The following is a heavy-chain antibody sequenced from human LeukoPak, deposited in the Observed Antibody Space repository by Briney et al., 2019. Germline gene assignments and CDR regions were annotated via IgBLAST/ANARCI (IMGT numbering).Heavy chain of an antibody. CDR2: IKQDGSEK. D-gene: IGHD5-18*01. CDR3: AKDLGSYGEECFDY. Sequence: GGSLRLSCAASGFTFSSYWMSWVRQAPGKGLEWVANIKQDGSEKYYVDSVKGRFTISRDNSKNTLYLQMNSLRAEDTAVYYCAKDLGSYGEECFDYWGQGTLVTVSS. V-gene: IGHV3-7*03. CDR1: GFTFSSYW. J-gene: IGHJ4*02.